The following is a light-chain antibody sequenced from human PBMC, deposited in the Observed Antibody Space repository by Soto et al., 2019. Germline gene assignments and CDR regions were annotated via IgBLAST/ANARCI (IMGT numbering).Light chain of an antibody. CDR1: QSVGSRF. CDR2: GAS. Sequence: EIVLTQSPGTLSLSPGERATLSCRASQSVGSRFLAWYQQKPGQAPRLLIYGASNRATGIPDRFSGSGSGTDFTLTINSLEPEDFAVYYCQQYDTSPYTFGQGTKVEIK. J-gene: IGKJ2*01. V-gene: IGKV3-20*01. CDR3: QQYDTSPYT.